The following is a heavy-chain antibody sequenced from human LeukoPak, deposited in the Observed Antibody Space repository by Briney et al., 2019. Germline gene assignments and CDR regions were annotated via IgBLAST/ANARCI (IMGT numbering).Heavy chain of an antibody. Sequence: SETLSLTCTVSDGSIYSYYWSWIRQPPGKGLEWIGYIYYSGSTKYNPSLKSRVTISVDTSKNQFSLKLSSVTAADTAVYYCARVYGSSWLYYFDYWGQGTLVTVSS. CDR1: DGSIYSYY. CDR3: ARVYGSSWLYYFDY. CDR2: IYYSGST. V-gene: IGHV4-59*08. D-gene: IGHD6-13*01. J-gene: IGHJ4*02.